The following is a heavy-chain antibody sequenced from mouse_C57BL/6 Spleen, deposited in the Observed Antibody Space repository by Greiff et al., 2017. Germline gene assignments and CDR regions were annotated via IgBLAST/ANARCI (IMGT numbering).Heavy chain of an antibody. Sequence: QVQLKQSGAELVKPGASVKLSCKASGYTFTEYTIHWVKQRSGQGLEWIGWFYPGSGSIKYNEKFKDKAALTADKSSSTVYMELSRMTSEDSAVYFCVRHEADYVWFAYWGQGTLVTVSA. V-gene: IGHV1-62-2*01. CDR3: VRHEADYVWFAY. J-gene: IGHJ3*01. CDR1: GYTFTEYT. CDR2: FYPGSGSI. D-gene: IGHD2-4*01.